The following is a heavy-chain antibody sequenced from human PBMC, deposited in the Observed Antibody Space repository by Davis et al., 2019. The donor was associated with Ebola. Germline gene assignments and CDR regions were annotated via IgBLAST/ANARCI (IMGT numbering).Heavy chain of an antibody. CDR1: GGSISSYY. CDR3: ARVRVAAAGIDY. J-gene: IGHJ4*02. D-gene: IGHD6-13*01. V-gene: IGHV4-59*01. Sequence: SETLSLTCTVSGGSISSYYWSWIRQPPGKGLEWIGYIYYSGSTNYNPSLKSRVTISVDTSKNQFSLKLSSVTAADTAVYYCARVRVAAAGIDYWGQGTLVTVSS. CDR2: IYYSGST.